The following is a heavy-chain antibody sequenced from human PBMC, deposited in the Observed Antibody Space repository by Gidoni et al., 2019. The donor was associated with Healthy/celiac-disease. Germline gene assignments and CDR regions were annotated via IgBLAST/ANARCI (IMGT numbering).Heavy chain of an antibody. Sequence: EVQLLESGGGLVQPGGSLGLPGAASGFTFGGYARGWVRQAPGKGLEWVSAISGSGGSTYYADSVKGRFTISRDNSKNTLYLQMNSLRAEDTAVYYCAKDLGVYYYDSSGYYPDYWGQGTLVTVSS. CDR1: GFTFGGYA. V-gene: IGHV3-23*01. J-gene: IGHJ4*02. D-gene: IGHD3-22*01. CDR3: AKDLGVYYYDSSGYYPDY. CDR2: ISGSGGST.